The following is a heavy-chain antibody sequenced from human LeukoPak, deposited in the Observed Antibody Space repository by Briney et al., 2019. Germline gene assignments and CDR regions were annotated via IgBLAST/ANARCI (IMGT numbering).Heavy chain of an antibody. D-gene: IGHD2-21*01. Sequence: SETLSLTCTVSGGSIGSSYYYWGWIRQPPGKGLEWIGSIYDSGSTYYNPSLKSRVTISVDTSKNQFSLKLNSVTAADTAVYYCAKDFRIGYSAHFDYWGQGALVTVSS. CDR2: IYDSGST. J-gene: IGHJ4*02. V-gene: IGHV4-39*02. CDR1: GGSIGSSYYY. CDR3: AKDFRIGYSAHFDY.